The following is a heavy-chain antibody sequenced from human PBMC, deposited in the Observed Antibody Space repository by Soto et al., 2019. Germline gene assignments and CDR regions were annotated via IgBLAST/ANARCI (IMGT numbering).Heavy chain of an antibody. V-gene: IGHV1-18*01. Sequence: ASVKVSCKASGYTFTSYGISWVRQAPGQGLEWMGWISAYNGNTDYAQKLQGRVTMTTDTSTSTAYMELRSLRSDDTAVYYCARVKTSGYHNWFDPWGQGTLVTVSS. CDR2: ISAYNGNT. J-gene: IGHJ5*02. CDR1: GYTFTSYG. D-gene: IGHD3-22*01. CDR3: ARVKTSGYHNWFDP.